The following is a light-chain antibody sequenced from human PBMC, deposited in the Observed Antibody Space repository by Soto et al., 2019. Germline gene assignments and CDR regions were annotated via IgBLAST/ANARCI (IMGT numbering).Light chain of an antibody. V-gene: IGKV3-11*01. CDR2: DAA. CDR3: QHSGDFRWT. J-gene: IGKJ1*01. Sequence: EIVLTQSPATLSLSPGERAALSCRASQNIRNYLAWYQQKPGQSPRLLIYDAANRATDIPARFSGNGSGTDFTLTISSLEPEDFAVYYCQHSGDFRWTFGQGTKVEVK. CDR1: QNIRNY.